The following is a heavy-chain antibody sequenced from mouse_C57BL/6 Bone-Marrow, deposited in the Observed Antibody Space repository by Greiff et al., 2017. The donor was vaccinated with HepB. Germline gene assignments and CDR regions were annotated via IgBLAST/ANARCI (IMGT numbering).Heavy chain of an antibody. CDR3: ACDYDWYFDV. J-gene: IGHJ1*03. D-gene: IGHD2-4*01. CDR2: INPNNGGT. V-gene: IGHV1-26*01. Sequence: VQLQQSGPELVKPGASVKISCKASGYTFTDYYMNWVKQSHGKSLEWIGDINPNNGGTSYNQKFKGKATLTVDKSSSTAYMELRSLTSEDSAVYYCACDYDWYFDVWGTWTTVTVSS. CDR1: GYTFTDYY.